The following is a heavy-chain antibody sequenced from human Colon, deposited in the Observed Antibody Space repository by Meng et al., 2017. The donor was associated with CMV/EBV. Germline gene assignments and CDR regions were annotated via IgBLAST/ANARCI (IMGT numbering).Heavy chain of an antibody. CDR3: AKGQGIIYA. Sequence: GESLKISCEVSGFNFNFYWMSWVRQAPGKGLEWVANINRDGSEKNYVDSVKGRFTVSRDNVKTSLYLQMNSLRVEDMAFYYCAKGQGIIYAWGQGTLVTVSS. V-gene: IGHV3-7*01. CDR2: INRDGSEK. CDR1: GFNFNFYW. D-gene: IGHD5/OR15-5a*01. J-gene: IGHJ5*02.